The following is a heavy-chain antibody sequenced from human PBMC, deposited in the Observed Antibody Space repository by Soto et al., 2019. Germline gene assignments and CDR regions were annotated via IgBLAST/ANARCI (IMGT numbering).Heavy chain of an antibody. CDR3: ARWRSGAVADTFDS. CDR1: GFTFRRHA. CDR2: VSSDGSAK. V-gene: IGHV3-30*04. J-gene: IGHJ4*02. Sequence: QVHLVESGGGVVQPGRSLRLSCAASGFTFRRHAVHWVRQAPGKGLELVAVVSSDGSAKYYLDSVKGRLTSSRDNSKNTAFLQLNSLSSEDTGVYYCARWRSGAVADTFDSWGQVTLVTVST. D-gene: IGHD3-3*01.